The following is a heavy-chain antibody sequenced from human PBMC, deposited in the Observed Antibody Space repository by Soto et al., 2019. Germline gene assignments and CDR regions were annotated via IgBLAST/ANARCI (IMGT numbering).Heavy chain of an antibody. CDR3: ARDIAAAGTANYYYYGMDV. D-gene: IGHD6-13*01. J-gene: IGHJ6*02. Sequence: GGSLRLSCAASGFTVSSNYMSWVRQAPGKGLEWVSVIYSGGSTYYADSVKGRFTISRDNSKNTLYLQMNSLRAEDTAVYYCARDIAAAGTANYYYYGMDVWGQGTTVTVSS. CDR2: IYSGGST. CDR1: GFTVSSNY. V-gene: IGHV3-53*01.